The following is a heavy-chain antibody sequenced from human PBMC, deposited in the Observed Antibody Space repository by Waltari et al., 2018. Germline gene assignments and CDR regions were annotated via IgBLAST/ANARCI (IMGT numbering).Heavy chain of an antibody. CDR3: AKSGVDTAMVPDY. D-gene: IGHD5-18*01. J-gene: IGHJ4*02. CDR1: GFIFSSYA. Sequence: EVQLVESGGGLVQPGGSLRLSCAAPGFIFSSYAMSWGSQAPGKGLEWVSAIIGSGASTYYSDSVKGRFTISRDNSKNTLYLQMNSLRAEDTAVYYCAKSGVDTAMVPDYWGQGTLVTVSS. V-gene: IGHV3-23*04. CDR2: IIGSGAST.